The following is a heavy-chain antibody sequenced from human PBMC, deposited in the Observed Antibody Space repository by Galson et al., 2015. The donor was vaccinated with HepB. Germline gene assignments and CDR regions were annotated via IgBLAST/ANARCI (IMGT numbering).Heavy chain of an antibody. CDR1: GFTFSSYS. J-gene: IGHJ3*02. CDR3: ARDLRFGESLFGAFDI. V-gene: IGHV3-48*01. D-gene: IGHD3-10*01. Sequence: SLRLSCAASGFTFSSYSMNWVRQAPGKGLEWVSYISSSSSTIYYADSVKGRFTISRDNSKNTLYLQMNSLRAEDTAVYYCARDLRFGESLFGAFDIWGQGTMVTVSS. CDR2: ISSSSSTI.